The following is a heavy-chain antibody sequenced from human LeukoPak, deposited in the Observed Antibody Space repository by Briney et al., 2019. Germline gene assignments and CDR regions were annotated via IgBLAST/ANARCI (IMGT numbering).Heavy chain of an antibody. D-gene: IGHD2-15*01. CDR3: AGCSGGSCYSRGKYGVDV. CDR1: GFTFSSYS. V-gene: IGHV3-23*01. J-gene: IGHJ6*02. Sequence: PGGSLRLSCAASGFTFSSYSVNWVRQAPGKGLECVSFISTSGDFTYYAASVKGRFTVSRDNSKNTLYLQMNGLRADDTAVYYCAGCSGGSCYSRGKYGVDVWGQGTTVIVSS. CDR2: ISTSGDFT.